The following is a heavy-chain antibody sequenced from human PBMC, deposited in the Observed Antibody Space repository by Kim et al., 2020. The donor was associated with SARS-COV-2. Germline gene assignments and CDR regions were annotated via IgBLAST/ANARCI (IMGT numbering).Heavy chain of an antibody. D-gene: IGHD3-10*01. J-gene: IGHJ3*02. Sequence: SVKVSCKASGGTFSSYAISWVRQAPGQGLEWMGGIIPIFGTANYAQKFQGRVTITADESTSTAYMELSSLRSEDTAVYYCVGGGSGSFDGFDIWGQGTMVTVSS. CDR1: GGTFSSYA. CDR3: VGGGSGSFDGFDI. CDR2: IIPIFGTA. V-gene: IGHV1-69*13.